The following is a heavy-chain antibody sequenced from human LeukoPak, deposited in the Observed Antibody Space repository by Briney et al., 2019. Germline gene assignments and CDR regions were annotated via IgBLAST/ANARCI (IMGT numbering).Heavy chain of an antibody. CDR1: GFTFSGSA. CDR3: TRRAQPDTYYYYYMDV. CDR2: IRSKANSYAT. V-gene: IGHV3-73*01. J-gene: IGHJ6*03. D-gene: IGHD5-18*01. Sequence: GGSLRLSCAASGFTFSGSAMHWVRQASGKGLEWVGRIRSKANSYATAYAASVKGRFTISRDDSKNTAYLQMNSLKTEDTAVYYCTRRAQPDTYYYYYMDVWGKGTTVTVSS.